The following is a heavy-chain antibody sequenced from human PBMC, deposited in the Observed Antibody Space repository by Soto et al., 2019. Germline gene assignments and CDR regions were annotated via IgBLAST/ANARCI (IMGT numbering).Heavy chain of an antibody. Sequence: SETLSLTCTVSGGSISSGGYYWSWIRQHPGKGLEWIGYIYYSGSTYYNPSLKSRVTISVDTSKNQFSLKLSSVTAADTAVYYYARDRGCSSTSCYGSANWFDPWGQGTLVTVSS. D-gene: IGHD2-2*01. CDR3: ARDRGCSSTSCYGSANWFDP. CDR2: IYYSGST. CDR1: GGSISSGGYY. J-gene: IGHJ5*02. V-gene: IGHV4-31*03.